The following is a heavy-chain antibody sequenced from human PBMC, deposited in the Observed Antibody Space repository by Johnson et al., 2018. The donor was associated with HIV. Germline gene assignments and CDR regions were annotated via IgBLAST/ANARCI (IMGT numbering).Heavy chain of an antibody. J-gene: IGHJ3*02. D-gene: IGHD6-13*01. CDR2: IYSGGST. CDR1: GFTVSSNY. CDR3: ARDGESQQLPLGDAFDI. V-gene: IGHV3-66*01. Sequence: VQLVESGGGLVKPGGSLRLSCAASGFTVSSNYMNWVRQAPGKGLEWVSVIYSGGSTYYADSVKGRFTISRDNSKNTLYLQMNSLRVEDTAVYYCARDGESQQLPLGDAFDIWGQGTMVTVSS.